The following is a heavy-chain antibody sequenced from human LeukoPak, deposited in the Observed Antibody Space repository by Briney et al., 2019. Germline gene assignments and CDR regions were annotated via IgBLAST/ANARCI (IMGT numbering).Heavy chain of an antibody. J-gene: IGHJ6*02. D-gene: IGHD6-13*01. V-gene: IGHV4-34*01. CDR3: ATLYSSSWYWYYGMDV. CDR2: INHSGST. CDR1: GGSFSGYY. Sequence: SETLSLTCAVFGGSFSGYYWTWIRQPPGKGLEWIGEINHSGSTNYSPSLKSRVTISVDTSKNQFSLKLSSVTAADTAVYYCATLYSSSWYWYYGMDVWGQGTTVTVSS.